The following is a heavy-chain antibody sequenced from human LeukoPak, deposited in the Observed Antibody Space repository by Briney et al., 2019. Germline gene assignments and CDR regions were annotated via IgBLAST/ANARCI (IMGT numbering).Heavy chain of an antibody. CDR2: IKQDGSEK. CDR3: ARDGTEIYDY. D-gene: IGHD1-1*01. Sequence: GGSLRLSCAASGFTFSNYWMSWVRQAPGKGLEWVANIKQDGSEKYYVDSVKGRFTISRDNAKNSLYLQMNSLRAEDTAVYYCARDGTEIYDYWGQGTLVTVSS. J-gene: IGHJ4*02. V-gene: IGHV3-7*01. CDR1: GFTFSNYW.